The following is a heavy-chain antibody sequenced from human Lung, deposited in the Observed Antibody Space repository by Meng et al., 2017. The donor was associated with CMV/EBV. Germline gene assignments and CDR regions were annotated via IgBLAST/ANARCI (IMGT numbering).Heavy chain of an antibody. V-gene: IGHV4-59*01. Sequence: QVQLQEPGPGLAKPSETLSLTCTVSGGSISSYYWSWIRQPPGKGLEWIGYIYYSGSTNYNPSLKSRVTISVDTSKNQFSLKLSSVTAADTAVYYCAREEGIGGFDPWGQGTLVTVSS. J-gene: IGHJ5*02. CDR1: GGSISSYY. D-gene: IGHD3-10*01. CDR3: AREEGIGGFDP. CDR2: IYYSGST.